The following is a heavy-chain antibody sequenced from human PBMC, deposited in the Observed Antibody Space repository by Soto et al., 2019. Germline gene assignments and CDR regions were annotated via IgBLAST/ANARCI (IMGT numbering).Heavy chain of an antibody. CDR2: ISYDGSNK. Sequence: GGSLRLSCAASGFTFSSYAMHWVRQAPGKGLEWVAVISYDGSNKYYADSVKGRFTISRDNSKNTLYLQMNSLRAEDTAVYYCARPRGMELFYYYGMDVWGQGTTVTVSS. D-gene: IGHD1-26*01. CDR1: GFTFSSYA. CDR3: ARPRGMELFYYYGMDV. J-gene: IGHJ6*02. V-gene: IGHV3-30-3*01.